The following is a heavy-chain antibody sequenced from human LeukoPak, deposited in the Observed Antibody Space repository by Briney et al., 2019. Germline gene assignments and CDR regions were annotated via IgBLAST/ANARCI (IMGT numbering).Heavy chain of an antibody. D-gene: IGHD3-3*02. CDR3: ANDKYGSNSAFTGMDV. J-gene: IGHJ6*02. V-gene: IGHV3-30-3*02. CDR2: ISYDGSEK. CDR1: GFTFSNYA. Sequence: GGSLRLSCAASGFTFSNYAMHWVRQAPGKGLEGLEWVADISYDGSEKYYADSVRGRFTISRDNSKNTLYLQMNNLRAEDTAVYYCANDKYGSNSAFTGMDVWGQGTTVTVSS.